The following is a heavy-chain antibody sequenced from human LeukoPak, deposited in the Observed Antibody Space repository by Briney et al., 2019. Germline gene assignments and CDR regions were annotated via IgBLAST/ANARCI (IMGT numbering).Heavy chain of an antibody. Sequence: SETLSLTCSVSSYSINSNYYWGWIRPSPGKGLEWIGSIYHTGSTYYNPSLKSRVTISLDASNKQFSLRLSSVTAADTAVYYCARGSHPVTGTLGGYFDPWGQGTLVTVSS. CDR1: SYSINSNYY. V-gene: IGHV4-38-2*02. CDR3: ARGSHPVTGTLGGYFDP. D-gene: IGHD6-19*01. CDR2: IYHTGST. J-gene: IGHJ4*02.